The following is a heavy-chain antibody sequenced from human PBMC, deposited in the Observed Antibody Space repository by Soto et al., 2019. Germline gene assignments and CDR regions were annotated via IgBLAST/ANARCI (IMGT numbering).Heavy chain of an antibody. J-gene: IGHJ4*02. CDR1: GFTFSSYG. D-gene: IGHD2-15*01. CDR2: IWYDGSNK. CDR3: ASSRGGYCSGGSCYSPFDY. V-gene: IGHV3-33*01. Sequence: QVQLVESGGGVVQPGRSLRLSCAASGFTFSSYGMHWVRQAPGKGLEWVAVIWYDGSNKYYADSVKGRFTISRDNSKNTLYLQMSSLRAEDTAVYYCASSRGGYCSGGSCYSPFDYWGQGTLVTVSS.